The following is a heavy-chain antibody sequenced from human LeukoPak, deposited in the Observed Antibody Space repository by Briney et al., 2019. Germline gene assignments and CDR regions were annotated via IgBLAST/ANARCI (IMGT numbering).Heavy chain of an antibody. V-gene: IGHV5-51*01. D-gene: IGHD2-2*01. CDR2: IYPGDSDT. J-gene: IGHJ2*01. CDR3: ARTRRDCSSTSCYGGWYFDL. Sequence: GESLKISCKGSGYNFATYWIGWVRQMPGKGLEWVGVIYPGDSDTRYSPPFQGQVTISADKSISTAYLQWSSLKASDTAMYYCARTRRDCSSTSCYGGWYFDLWGRGTLVSVSS. CDR1: GYNFATYW.